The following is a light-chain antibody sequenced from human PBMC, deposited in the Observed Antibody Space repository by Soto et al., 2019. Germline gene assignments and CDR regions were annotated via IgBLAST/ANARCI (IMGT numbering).Light chain of an antibody. CDR2: ENN. V-gene: IGLV1-51*02. CDR3: GTWDSSLSAWV. CDR1: SSNIGKNY. J-gene: IGLJ2*01. Sequence: QSVLTQPPSGTAAPGQKVTISCSRSSSNIGKNYVSWYQQLPGTAPKLLIYENNKRPSGIPDRFSGSKSGTSATLGITGLQTGDEADYYCGTWDSSLSAWVFGGGTKVTVL.